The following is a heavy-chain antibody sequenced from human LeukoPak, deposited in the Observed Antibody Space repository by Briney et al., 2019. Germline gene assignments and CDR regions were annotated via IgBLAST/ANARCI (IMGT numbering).Heavy chain of an antibody. CDR1: GFTFRTYW. Sequence: GGSLRLSCAASGFTFRTYWMHWVRQAPGKGLVWVSRISSDGRNTIYPDAVKGRFTISRDNTNNILYQQMNSLRGDDTAVYYCARERDLRGAYCMDVWGKGTTVTVSS. CDR2: ISSDGRNT. J-gene: IGHJ6*03. CDR3: ARERDLRGAYCMDV. V-gene: IGHV3-74*01. D-gene: IGHD5/OR15-5a*01.